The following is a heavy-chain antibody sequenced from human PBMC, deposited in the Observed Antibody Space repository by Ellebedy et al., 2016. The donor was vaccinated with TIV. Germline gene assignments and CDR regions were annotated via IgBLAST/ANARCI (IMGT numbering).Heavy chain of an antibody. CDR2: ISGSGGST. CDR3: AKGVRYFDWFES. D-gene: IGHD3-9*01. CDR1: GFTFSSYA. Sequence: PGGSLRLSCAASGFTFSSYAMSRVRQAPAKGLEWVSAISGSGGSTYYADSVKGRFTISRDNSKNTLYLQMNSLRAEDTAVYYCAKGVRYFDWFESWGQGTLVTVSS. J-gene: IGHJ5*02. V-gene: IGHV3-23*01.